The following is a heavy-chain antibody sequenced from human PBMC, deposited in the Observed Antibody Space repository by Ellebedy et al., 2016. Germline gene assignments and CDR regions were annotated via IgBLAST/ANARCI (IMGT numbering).Heavy chain of an antibody. Sequence: ESLKISXTVSGGSISSGGYYWNWIRQPPGKGLEWIGYIYYSGSTNYNPSLKSRVTISVDTSKNQFSLKLSSVTAADTAVYYCARAQYYYDSSGYYPSDFDYWGQGTLVTVSS. J-gene: IGHJ4*02. CDR1: GGSISSGGYY. V-gene: IGHV4-61*08. D-gene: IGHD3-22*01. CDR2: IYYSGST. CDR3: ARAQYYYDSSGYYPSDFDY.